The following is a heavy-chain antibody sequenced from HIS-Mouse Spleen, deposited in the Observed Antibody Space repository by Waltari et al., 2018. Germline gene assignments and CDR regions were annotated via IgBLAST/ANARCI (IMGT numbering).Heavy chain of an antibody. Sequence: QVQLQQWGAGLLKPSETLSLTCAVYGGSFSGYYWSWTRQPPGKGLEWIGEVNDSGSTNYNPSLKSRVTISVDTSKNQFSLKLSSVTAADTAVYYCAGSGYSYGYFDYWGQGTLVTVSS. CDR2: VNDSGST. J-gene: IGHJ4*02. V-gene: IGHV4-34*01. D-gene: IGHD5-18*01. CDR3: AGSGYSYGYFDY. CDR1: GGSFSGYY.